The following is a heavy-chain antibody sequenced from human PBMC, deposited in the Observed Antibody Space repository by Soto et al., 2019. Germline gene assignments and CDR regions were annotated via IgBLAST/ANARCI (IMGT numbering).Heavy chain of an antibody. CDR3: AREIIAVAGDDAFDI. Sequence: GALRVSGSASGFTFSSYAMHWVRRAPGKGLEWVAVISYYGSNKYYADSVKGRFTISRDNSKNTLYLQMNSLRSEDTAVYYCAREIIAVAGDDAFDIWGQGTMVTV. CDR2: ISYYGSNK. V-gene: IGHV3-30-3*01. CDR1: GFTFSSYA. D-gene: IGHD6-19*01. J-gene: IGHJ3*02.